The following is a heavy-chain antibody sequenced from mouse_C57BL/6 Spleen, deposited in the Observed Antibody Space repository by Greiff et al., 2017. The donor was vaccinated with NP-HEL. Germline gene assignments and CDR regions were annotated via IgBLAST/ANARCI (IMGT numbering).Heavy chain of an antibody. V-gene: IGHV1-78*01. J-gene: IGHJ1*03. CDR3: ARGYYGSSYVYWYFDV. CDR1: GYTFTDHT. Sequence: VQVVESDAELVKPGASVKISCKVSGYTFTDHTIHWMKQRPEQGLEWIGYIYPRDGSTKYNEKFKGKATLTADKSSSTAYMQLNSLTSEDSAVYFCARGYYGSSYVYWYFDVWGTGTTVTVSS. CDR2: IYPRDGST. D-gene: IGHD1-1*01.